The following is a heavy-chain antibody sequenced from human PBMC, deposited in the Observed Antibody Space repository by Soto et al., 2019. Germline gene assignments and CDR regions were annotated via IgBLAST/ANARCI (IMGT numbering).Heavy chain of an antibody. Sequence: QVQLVESGGGVVQPGRSLRLSCAASGFTFSSYGMHWVRQAPGKGLEWVAVIWYDGSNKYYADSVKGRFTISRDNSKNTLYLQMNSLRAEDTAVYYCAAGISSSSSYWGQGTLVTVSS. J-gene: IGHJ4*02. CDR2: IWYDGSNK. V-gene: IGHV3-33*01. CDR3: AAGISSSSSY. CDR1: GFTFSSYG. D-gene: IGHD6-6*01.